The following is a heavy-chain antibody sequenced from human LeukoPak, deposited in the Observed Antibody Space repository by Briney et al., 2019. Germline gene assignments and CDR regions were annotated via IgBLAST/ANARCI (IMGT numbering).Heavy chain of an antibody. CDR1: GFTFSSYG. D-gene: IGHD2-15*01. V-gene: IGHV3-30*02. CDR3: ANSVVGASSFDY. CDR2: IRYDGSNK. Sequence: GGSLRLSCAASGFTFSSYGMHWVRQAPGKGLEWVAFIRYDGSNKYYADSVEGRFTISRDNSKNTLYLQMNSLRAEDTAVYYCANSVVGASSFDYWGQGTLVTVSS. J-gene: IGHJ4*02.